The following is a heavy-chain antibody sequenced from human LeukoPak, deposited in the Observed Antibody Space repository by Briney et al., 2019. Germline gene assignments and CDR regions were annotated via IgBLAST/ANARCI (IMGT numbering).Heavy chain of an antibody. CDR1: GFTFNTYG. J-gene: IGHJ4*02. CDR3: AKLYYDHSLFDY. D-gene: IGHD1-26*01. CDR2: ISGSGGST. V-gene: IGHV3-23*01. Sequence: GGSLRLSCAASGFTFNTYGMSWVRQAPGKGLEWVSAISGSGGSTYYADSVKGRFTISRDNSKNTLYLQMNSLRAEDTVVYYCAKLYYDHSLFDYWGQGTLVTVSS.